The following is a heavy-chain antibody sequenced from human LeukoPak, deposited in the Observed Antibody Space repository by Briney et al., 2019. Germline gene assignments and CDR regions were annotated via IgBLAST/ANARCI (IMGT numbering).Heavy chain of an antibody. V-gene: IGHV1-2*02. J-gene: IGHJ6*03. CDR1: GHTFSGSY. Sequence: ASVKVSCKASGHTFSGSYMHWVRQAPGQGLEWMGWINPNSGGTNYAQKFQGRVTMTRDTSISTAYMELSRLRSDDTAVYYCARGYYDFWSGYYYYYYYMDVWGKGTTVTVSS. D-gene: IGHD3-3*01. CDR3: ARGYYDFWSGYYYYYYYMDV. CDR2: INPNSGGT.